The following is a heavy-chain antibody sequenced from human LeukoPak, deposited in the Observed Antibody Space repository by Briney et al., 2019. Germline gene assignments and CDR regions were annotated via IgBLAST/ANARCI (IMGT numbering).Heavy chain of an antibody. J-gene: IGHJ5*02. Sequence: ASVKFSCKASGYTFTSYGISWVRQAPGQGLEWMGWISAYNGNTNYAQKLQGRVNMTTETSTSTAYMELRSLRSDDTAVYYCARVRYDILTGYYTLLGWFDPWGQGTLVTVSS. CDR2: ISAYNGNT. CDR1: GYTFTSYG. CDR3: ARVRYDILTGYYTLLGWFDP. D-gene: IGHD3-9*01. V-gene: IGHV1-18*01.